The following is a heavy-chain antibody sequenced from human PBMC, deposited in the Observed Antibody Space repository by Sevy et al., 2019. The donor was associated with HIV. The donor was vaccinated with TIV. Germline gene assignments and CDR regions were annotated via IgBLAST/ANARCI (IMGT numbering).Heavy chain of an antibody. Sequence: GGSLRLSCAASGFSYSSYGMHWVRQAPGKGLEWVAYIHYDGSNKDYADSVKGRFTIARDNSKNTLDLQMNSLRVEDTAVYHCVKEGGGEGGDHWGQGTLVTVSS. CDR2: IHYDGSNK. CDR1: GFSYSSYG. CDR3: VKEGGGEGGDH. D-gene: IGHD2-21*01. J-gene: IGHJ4*02. V-gene: IGHV3-30*02.